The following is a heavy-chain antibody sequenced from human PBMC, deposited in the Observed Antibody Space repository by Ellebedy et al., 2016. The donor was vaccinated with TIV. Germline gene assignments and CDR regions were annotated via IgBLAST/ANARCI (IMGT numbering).Heavy chain of an antibody. Sequence: PGGSLRLSCAASGFTFSSYWMHWVRQAPGKGLVWVSRINSDESSTSYADSVKGRFTISRDNAKNTLYLQMNSLRAEDTAVYYCARDHPLGIENFDYWGQGTLVTVSS. V-gene: IGHV3-74*01. D-gene: IGHD7-27*01. CDR3: ARDHPLGIENFDY. CDR1: GFTFSSYW. J-gene: IGHJ4*02. CDR2: INSDESST.